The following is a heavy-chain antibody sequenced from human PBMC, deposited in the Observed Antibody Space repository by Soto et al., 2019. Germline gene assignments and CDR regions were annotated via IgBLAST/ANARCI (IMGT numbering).Heavy chain of an antibody. V-gene: IGHV1-46*03. CDR1: GYTFTSYY. J-gene: IGHJ6*03. CDR2: INPSGGST. Sequence: ASGKVSCKASGYTFTSYYMHWVRQAPGQGLGGRGIINPSGGSTSYAQKFQGRVTMTRDTSTSTVYMEPSSLRSEDTAVYYCARAPSSITVVPAAMYLYGSYMDVRGKGTTVTVSS. CDR3: ARAPSSITVVPAAMYLYGSYMDV. D-gene: IGHD2-2*01.